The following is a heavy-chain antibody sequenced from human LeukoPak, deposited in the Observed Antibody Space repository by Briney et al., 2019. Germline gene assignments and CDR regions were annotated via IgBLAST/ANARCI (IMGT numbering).Heavy chain of an antibody. CDR2: INPNSGGT. V-gene: IGHV1-2*02. Sequence: ASVKVSCKASGYTFTGYYMHWVRQASGQGLEWMGWINPNSGGTNYAQKFQGRVTMTRDTSISTAYMELSRLRSDDTAVYYCARDEIAAAGTYADNWFDPWGQGTLVTVSS. CDR1: GYTFTGYY. CDR3: ARDEIAAAGTYADNWFDP. D-gene: IGHD6-13*01. J-gene: IGHJ5*02.